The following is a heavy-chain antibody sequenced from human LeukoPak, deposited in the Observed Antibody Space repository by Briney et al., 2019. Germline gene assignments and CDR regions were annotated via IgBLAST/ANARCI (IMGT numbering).Heavy chain of an antibody. V-gene: IGHV4-59*08. Sequence: SETLSLTCTVSGGSISSYYWSWIRQPPGKGLEGIGYIYYSGSTNYYPSLKSRVTISVDTSNNQFSLKLSSVTAAETAVYYCASNEDTGYSSSWLPGYYYGMDVWGQGTTVTVSS. D-gene: IGHD6-13*01. CDR3: ASNEDTGYSSSWLPGYYYGMDV. J-gene: IGHJ6*02. CDR1: GGSISSYY. CDR2: IYYSGST.